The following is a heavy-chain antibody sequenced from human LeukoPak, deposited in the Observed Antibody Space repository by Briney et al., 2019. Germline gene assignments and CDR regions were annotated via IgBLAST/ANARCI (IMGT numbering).Heavy chain of an antibody. CDR2: ISSSGSTI. J-gene: IGHJ4*02. V-gene: IGHV3-11*01. D-gene: IGHD5-24*01. CDR1: GFTFSDYY. CDR3: AGGRWLQPFDY. Sequence: PGGSLRLSCAASGFTFSDYYMSWIRQAPGKGLEWVAYISSSGSTIYYADSVKGRFTISRDNAKNSLYLQMDRLRAEDTAVYYCAGGRWLQPFDYWGQGTLVTVSS.